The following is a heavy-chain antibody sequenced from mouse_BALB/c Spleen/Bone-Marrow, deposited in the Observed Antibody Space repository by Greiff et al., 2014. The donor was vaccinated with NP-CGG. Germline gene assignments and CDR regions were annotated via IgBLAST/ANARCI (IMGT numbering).Heavy chain of an antibody. CDR1: GFTFTDYY. V-gene: IGHV7-3*02. J-gene: IGHJ2*01. CDR2: IRNKAYGYTT. Sequence: EVKLVESGGGLVQPGGSLRLSCATSGFTFTDYYMNWVRQPPGKALEWLGFIRNKAYGYTTEYSASVKGRFTISRDNSQGILYLQMNSLRAEDSATYYYARDMGGILFDSWGQGTTLTVSS. D-gene: IGHD4-1*01. CDR3: ARDMGGILFDS.